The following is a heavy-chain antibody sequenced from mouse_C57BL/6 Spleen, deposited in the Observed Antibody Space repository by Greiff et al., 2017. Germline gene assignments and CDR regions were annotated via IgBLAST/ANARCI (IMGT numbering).Heavy chain of an antibody. Sequence: VKVVESGAELARPGASVKLSCKASGYTFTSYGISWVKQRTGQGLEWIGEIYPRSGNTYYNEKFKGKAALTADKSSSTAYMELRSLTSEDSAVYFCGDSSIFAYWGQGTLVTVSA. D-gene: IGHD1-1*01. CDR3: GDSSIFAY. J-gene: IGHJ3*01. V-gene: IGHV1-81*01. CDR2: IYPRSGNT. CDR1: GYTFTSYG.